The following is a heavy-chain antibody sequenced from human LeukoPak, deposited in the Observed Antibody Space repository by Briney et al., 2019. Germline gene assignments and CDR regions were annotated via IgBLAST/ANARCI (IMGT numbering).Heavy chain of an antibody. V-gene: IGHV4-59*08. D-gene: IGHD1-26*01. CDR1: GGSISSYY. CDR2: IYYSGST. J-gene: IGHJ4*02. CDR3: ARHRDLIVGAPPFDY. Sequence: SGTLSLTFTVSGGSISSYYWSWIRQPPGKGLEWIGYIYYSGSTNYNPSLKSRVTISVDTSKNQFSLKLSSVTAADTAVYYCARHRDLIVGAPPFDYWGQGTLVTVSS.